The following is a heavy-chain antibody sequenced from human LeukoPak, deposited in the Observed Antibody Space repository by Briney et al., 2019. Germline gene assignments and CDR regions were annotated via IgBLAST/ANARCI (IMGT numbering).Heavy chain of an antibody. D-gene: IGHD2-15*01. Sequence: ASVKVSCKASGGTFSSYAISWVRQAPGQGLEWMGGIIPIFGTAKYAQKFQGRVTITADESTSTAYMELSSLRSEDTAVYCCARPCSGGSCYPWELRGGVDTWFDPWGQGTLVTVSS. J-gene: IGHJ5*02. CDR2: IIPIFGTA. CDR3: ARPCSGGSCYPWELRGGVDTWFDP. CDR1: GGTFSSYA. V-gene: IGHV1-69*13.